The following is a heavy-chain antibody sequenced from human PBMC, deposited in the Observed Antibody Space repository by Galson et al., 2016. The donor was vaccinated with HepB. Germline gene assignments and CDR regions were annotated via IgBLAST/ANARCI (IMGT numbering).Heavy chain of an antibody. CDR3: GTESYLKGHSIVVAAPSQT. D-gene: IGHD2-15*01. J-gene: IGHJ5*02. Sequence: SMTLSCAASGLTCTSPLFPQGRQSPGMGLEWVAVIWNDGKNKQYADSVQGRFTISSDNSRDTLYLQMNSLRAEDTAVYYCGTESYLKGHSIVVAAPSQTWGRGALVTVSS. CDR1: GLTCTSPL. V-gene: IGHV3-33*01. CDR2: IWNDGKNK.